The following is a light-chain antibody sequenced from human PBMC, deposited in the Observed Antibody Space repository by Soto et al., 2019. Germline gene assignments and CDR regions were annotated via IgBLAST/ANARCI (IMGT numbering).Light chain of an antibody. V-gene: IGKV3-20*01. Sequence: EIVLTQSPGTLSLSPGERATLSCRASQSVSSSYLAWYQQKPGHAPRLLIYGASSRATGIPDRFSGSGSGTDFTRTISRLEPEDFAVYYCQQYGSSPPWTFGQGTKVDIK. CDR3: QQYGSSPPWT. CDR2: GAS. CDR1: QSVSSSY. J-gene: IGKJ1*01.